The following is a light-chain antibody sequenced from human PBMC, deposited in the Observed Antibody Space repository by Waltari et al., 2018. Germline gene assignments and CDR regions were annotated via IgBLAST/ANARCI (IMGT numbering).Light chain of an antibody. V-gene: IGLV3-27*01. CDR3: FSATDNNDGV. CDR2: KDI. CDR1: LLTKKY. J-gene: IGLJ3*02. Sequence: SYELTQPSSVSVSPGQTATITCSGDLLTKKYARWFQQKPGQAPVLVIYKDIERPSGIPERFCVSSAGTTHTLTISGAQVEEGADYYCFSATDNNDGVFGGGTKLTVL.